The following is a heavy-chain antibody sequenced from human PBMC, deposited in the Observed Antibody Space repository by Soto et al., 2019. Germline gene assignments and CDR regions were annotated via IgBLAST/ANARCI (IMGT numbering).Heavy chain of an antibody. Sequence: QVQLVESGGGVVQPGRSLRLSCAASGLTLSNYAMHWVRQAPGKGLEWGAVISYDGSNRYYADSVKGRFTISRDNSKNTLYLQMNSLRAEDTAVYYCARVPQAVAADYWGQGTLVTVSS. CDR1: GLTLSNYA. J-gene: IGHJ4*02. CDR2: ISYDGSNR. CDR3: ARVPQAVAADY. D-gene: IGHD6-19*01. V-gene: IGHV3-30-3*01.